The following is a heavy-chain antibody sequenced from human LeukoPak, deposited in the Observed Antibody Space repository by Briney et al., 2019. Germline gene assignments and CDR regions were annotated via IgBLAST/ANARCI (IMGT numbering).Heavy chain of an antibody. CDR3: ARDGGGSSGYYYDYFDY. J-gene: IGHJ4*02. D-gene: IGHD3-22*01. CDR1: GGSISSSNW. CDR2: IYHSGST. V-gene: IGHV4-4*02. Sequence: PSGTLSLTCAVFGGSISSSNWWGWVRQPPGKGLEWIGEIYHSGSTNYNPSLKSRVTISVDKSKNQFSLKLSSVTAADTAVYYCARDGGGSSGYYYDYFDYWGQGTLVTVSS.